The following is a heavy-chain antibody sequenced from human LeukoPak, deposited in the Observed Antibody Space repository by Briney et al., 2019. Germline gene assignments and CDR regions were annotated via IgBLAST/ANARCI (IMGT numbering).Heavy chain of an antibody. Sequence: ASVKVSCKASGYTFTGYYMHWVRQAPGQGLVWMGWINPNSGGTNYAQKFQGRVTMTRDTSISTAYMELSRLRSDDTAVYYCATVTSSSWGNWFDPWGQGTLVTVSS. CDR3: ATVTSSSWGNWFDP. D-gene: IGHD6-13*01. CDR1: GYTFTGYY. CDR2: INPNSGGT. J-gene: IGHJ5*02. V-gene: IGHV1-2*02.